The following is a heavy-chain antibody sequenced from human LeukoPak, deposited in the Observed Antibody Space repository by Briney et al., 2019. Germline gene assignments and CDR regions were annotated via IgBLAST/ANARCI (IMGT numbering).Heavy chain of an antibody. D-gene: IGHD4-17*01. CDR3: ARDDYGDESAEYFQH. Sequence: PSVKVSSTPSRYTFTSYGTSSGRQAPGQGLEWMGWISAYDGNTNYAQKLQGIVTMTTDTSTSTAYMELRSLRSDDTAVYYCARDDYGDESAEYFQHWGQGTLVTVSS. V-gene: IGHV1-18*01. J-gene: IGHJ1*01. CDR1: RYTFTSYG. CDR2: ISAYDGNT.